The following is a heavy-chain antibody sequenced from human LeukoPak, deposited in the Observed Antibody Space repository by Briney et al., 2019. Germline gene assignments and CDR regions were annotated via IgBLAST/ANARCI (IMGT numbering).Heavy chain of an antibody. J-gene: IGHJ4*02. D-gene: IGHD1-26*01. Sequence: PGGSLRLSCAASGFTFSSSAMSWVRQVPGKGLEWVSGISASGGSTSYADSVRGRFTISRDNSKNTLYVQMNGLRDEDTAVYYCAEDQRWESPHYLDSWGQGTLVTVSS. V-gene: IGHV3-23*01. CDR3: AEDQRWESPHYLDS. CDR1: GFTFSSSA. CDR2: ISASGGST.